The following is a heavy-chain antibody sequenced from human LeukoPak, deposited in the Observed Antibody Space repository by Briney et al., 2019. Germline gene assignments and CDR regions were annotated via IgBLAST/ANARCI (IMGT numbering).Heavy chain of an antibody. Sequence: GGSLRLSCAASGFTFSCYWMSWVRQAPGKGLEWVANIKQDGSEKYYVDSVKGRFTISRDNAKNSLYLQMNSLRAEDTAVYYCARVVLGDYFDYWGQGTLVTVSS. J-gene: IGHJ4*02. D-gene: IGHD2-8*02. CDR2: IKQDGSEK. CDR3: ARVVLGDYFDY. CDR1: GFTFSCYW. V-gene: IGHV3-7*01.